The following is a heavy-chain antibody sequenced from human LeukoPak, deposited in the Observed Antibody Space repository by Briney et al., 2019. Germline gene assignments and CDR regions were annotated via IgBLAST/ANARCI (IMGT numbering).Heavy chain of an antibody. D-gene: IGHD5-18*01. Sequence: GGSLRLSCAASGFTFSSYAMHWVRQAPGKGLEWVAVISYDGSNKYYADSVKGRFTISKDNSKNTLYLQMNSLRAEDTAVYYCAKDTAMALIDYWGQGTLVTVSS. J-gene: IGHJ4*02. CDR3: AKDTAMALIDY. CDR2: ISYDGSNK. V-gene: IGHV3-30-3*01. CDR1: GFTFSSYA.